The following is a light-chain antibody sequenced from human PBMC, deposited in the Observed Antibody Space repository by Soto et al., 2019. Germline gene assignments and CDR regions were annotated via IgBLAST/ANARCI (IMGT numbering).Light chain of an antibody. CDR3: QQADSLSRT. V-gene: IGKV1-12*01. CDR2: FAF. CDR1: QDINSR. J-gene: IGKJ4*02. Sequence: DLQMTQSPSSVSASVGDRVTITCRASQDINSRLAWYQQKPGKDPKLLIYFAFNVESGVPSRFIGSGSGTDVTLTITSLQPEDFATYYCQQADSLSRTFGGETKEEIK.